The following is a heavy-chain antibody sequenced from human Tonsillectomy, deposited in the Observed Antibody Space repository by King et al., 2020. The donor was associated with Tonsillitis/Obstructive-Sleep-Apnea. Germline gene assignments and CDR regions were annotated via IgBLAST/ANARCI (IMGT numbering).Heavy chain of an antibody. CDR1: GGSFSGYF. CDR2: ISHSGST. V-gene: IGHV4-34*01. CDR3: ARAIIVVTTDYYMDV. D-gene: IGHD2-15*01. J-gene: IGHJ6*03. Sequence: VQLPQWGAGLLKPSETLSLTCAVYGGSFSGYFWTWIRQPPGKGLEWIGEISHSGSTNYNPSLKSRVTISLDTSKNQFSLKLTSVTAADTAVYYCARAIIVVTTDYYMDVSGKGTTVTASS.